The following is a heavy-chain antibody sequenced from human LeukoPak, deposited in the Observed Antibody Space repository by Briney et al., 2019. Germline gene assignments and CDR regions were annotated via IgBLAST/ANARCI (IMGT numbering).Heavy chain of an antibody. CDR3: ARVDVGMALKFYGMDV. V-gene: IGHV4-30-2*01. Sequence: SETLSLTCTVSDGSISSGGYYWSWIRQPPGKGLEWIGYIYHSGSTYYNPSLKSRVTISVDRSKNQFSLKLSSVTAADTAVYYCARVDVGMALKFYGMDVWGQGTTVTVSS. J-gene: IGHJ6*02. CDR2: IYHSGST. CDR1: DGSISSGGYY. D-gene: IGHD6-13*01.